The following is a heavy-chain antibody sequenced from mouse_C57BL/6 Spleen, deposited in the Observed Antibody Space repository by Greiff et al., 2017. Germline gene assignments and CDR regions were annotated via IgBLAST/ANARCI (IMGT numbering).Heavy chain of an antibody. V-gene: IGHV5-6*01. CDR1: GFTFSSYG. Sequence: EVKLMESGGDLVKPGGSLKLSCAASGFTFSSYGMSWVRQTPDKRLEWVATISSGGSYTYYPDSVKGRFTISRDNAKNTLYLQMSSLKSEDTAMYYCARSSNWEGAWFAYWGQGTLVTVSA. D-gene: IGHD4-1*01. CDR2: ISSGGSYT. CDR3: ARSSNWEGAWFAY. J-gene: IGHJ3*01.